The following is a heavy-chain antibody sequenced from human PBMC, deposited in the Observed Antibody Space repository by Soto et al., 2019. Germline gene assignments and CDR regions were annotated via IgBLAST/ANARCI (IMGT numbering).Heavy chain of an antibody. Sequence: SETLSLTCTVSGGSISSGGYYWSWIRQHPGKGLEWIGYIYYSGSTYYNPSLKSRVTISVDTSKNQFSLKLSSVTAADTAVYYCARVGYSKESPRDYWGQGTLVTVSS. J-gene: IGHJ4*02. CDR1: GGSISSGGYY. D-gene: IGHD6-13*01. V-gene: IGHV4-31*03. CDR3: ARVGYSKESPRDY. CDR2: IYYSGST.